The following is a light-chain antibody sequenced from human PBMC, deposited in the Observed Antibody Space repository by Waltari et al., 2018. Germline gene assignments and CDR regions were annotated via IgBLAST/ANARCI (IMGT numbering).Light chain of an antibody. Sequence: QSALTQPASVSGSPGQSITISCTGTSSDVGGYDYVSWYQQHPGKAPKLILYVISSRPLGVFDRVSGSKSGNTASLTISGLHADDEAQYYCGSYTNRTTLAFETGTKVTVL. CDR3: GSYTNRTTLA. J-gene: IGLJ1*01. CDR1: SSDVGGYDY. CDR2: VIS. V-gene: IGLV2-14*03.